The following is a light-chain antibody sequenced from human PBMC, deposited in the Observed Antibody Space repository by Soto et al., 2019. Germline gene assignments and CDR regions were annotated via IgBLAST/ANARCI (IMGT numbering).Light chain of an antibody. V-gene: IGKV1-9*01. CDR3: QQYDSYSWT. CDR1: QGISSY. CDR2: AAS. J-gene: IGKJ1*01. Sequence: DIQLTQSPSFLSSSVGDRVTITCRASQGISSYLAWYQKKPGKAPKLLMYAASTLQSGVPSRFSGSGSGTEFILTISSLQPDDFATYYCQQYDSYSWTFDQGTKWIS.